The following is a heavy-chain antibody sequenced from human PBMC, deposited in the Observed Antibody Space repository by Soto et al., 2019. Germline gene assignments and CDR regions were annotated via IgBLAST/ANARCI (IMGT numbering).Heavy chain of an antibody. Sequence: SETLSLTCAVSGYSISSGYYWGWLRQPPGKGLEWIGSFYHGGSTYYNPSLNSRVTLSIDMTNNHVSLILNSVTAADTAVYYCARVGPWVPYYYDSSPYTFENWFDPWGQGTLVTVSS. CDR2: FYHGGST. D-gene: IGHD3-22*01. CDR3: ARVGPWVPYYYDSSPYTFENWFDP. CDR1: GYSISSGYY. J-gene: IGHJ5*02. V-gene: IGHV4-38-2*01.